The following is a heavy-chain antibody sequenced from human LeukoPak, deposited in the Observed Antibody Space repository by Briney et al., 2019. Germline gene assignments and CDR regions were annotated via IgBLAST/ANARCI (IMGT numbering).Heavy chain of an antibody. CDR2: IYHSGST. D-gene: IGHD6-13*01. V-gene: IGHV4-38-2*02. Sequence: PSETPSLTYTVSGYSISSGYYWGWIRQPPGKGLEWIGSIYHSGSTYYNPSLKSRVTISVDTSKNQFSLKLSSVTAADTAVYYCARQGPFSSSWYQGENWFDPWGQGTLVTVSS. CDR1: GYSISSGYY. J-gene: IGHJ5*02. CDR3: ARQGPFSSSWYQGENWFDP.